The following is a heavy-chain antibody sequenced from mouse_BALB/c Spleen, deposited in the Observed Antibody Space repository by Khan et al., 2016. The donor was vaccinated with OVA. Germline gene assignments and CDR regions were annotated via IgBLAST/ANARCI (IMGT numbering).Heavy chain of an antibody. Sequence: EVELVESGGGLVKPGGSLIFSCAASGFIFSNYAMSWVRQTPEKRLEWVATISSGGSYTYYPDSVKGRFTISRDNAKNPLYLQMSSLRSEDTAMYYCARTPGYYGSNYFDYWGQGTTLTVSS. CDR2: ISSGGSYT. D-gene: IGHD1-1*01. CDR3: ARTPGYYGSNYFDY. V-gene: IGHV5-9-3*01. J-gene: IGHJ2*01. CDR1: GFIFSNYA.